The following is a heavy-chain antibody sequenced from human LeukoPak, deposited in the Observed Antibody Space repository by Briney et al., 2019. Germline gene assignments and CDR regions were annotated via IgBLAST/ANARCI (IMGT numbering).Heavy chain of an antibody. J-gene: IGHJ6*04. CDR2: ISGSGGTT. V-gene: IGHV3-23*01. Sequence: GGSLRLSCAASGFTFSSYAMSWVRQAPGKGLEWVSAISGSGGTTYYADSVKGRFTISRDNSKNTLHLQMNSLRAEDTAIYYCAKDQVGSGWSINYYYYYGMDVWGKGTTVSVSS. CDR3: AKDQVGSGWSINYYYYYGMDV. CDR1: GFTFSSYA. D-gene: IGHD6-19*01.